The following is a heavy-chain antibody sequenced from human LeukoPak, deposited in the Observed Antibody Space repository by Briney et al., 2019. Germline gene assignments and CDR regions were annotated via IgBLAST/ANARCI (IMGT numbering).Heavy chain of an antibody. CDR2: LSGSGGAT. CDR3: AKGGPNYYGSGNLIDR. CDR1: GFTFSNYA. J-gene: IGHJ4*02. D-gene: IGHD3-10*01. V-gene: IGHV3-23*01. Sequence: PGGSLRLSRAASGFTFSNYAMNWVRQAPGKGLEWVSALSGSGGATYYADSVKGRFTISRDNSKNTLYLQMNSLRVEDTAVYYCAKGGPNYYGSGNLIDRWGQGTLVTVSS.